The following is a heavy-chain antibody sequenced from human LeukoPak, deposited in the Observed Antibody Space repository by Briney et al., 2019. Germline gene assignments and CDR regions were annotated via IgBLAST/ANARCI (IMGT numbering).Heavy chain of an antibody. D-gene: IGHD1-14*01. CDR3: ARMPGANYYYNGMDV. J-gene: IGHJ6*02. CDR1: GFTFSSYG. Sequence: GRSLRLSCAASGFTFSSYGVHWVRQAPGKGLVWVAVISYDGSNKYNADSVKGRFTISRDNSKNTLYLQMNSLRAEDTAVYYCARMPGANYYYNGMDVWGQGTTVTVSS. CDR2: ISYDGSNK. V-gene: IGHV3-30-3*01.